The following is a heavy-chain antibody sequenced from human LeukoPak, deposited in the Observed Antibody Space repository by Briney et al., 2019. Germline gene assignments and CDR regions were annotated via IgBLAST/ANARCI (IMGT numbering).Heavy chain of an antibody. D-gene: IGHD5-24*01. CDR1: GGSFSGYY. J-gene: IGHJ4*02. CDR3: AGEMAAIQSPLDY. CDR2: INHSGST. Sequence: TSETLSLTCAVYGGSFSGYYWSWIRQPPGKGLEWIGEINHSGSTNYNPSLKSRVTISVDTSKNQFSLKLSSVTAADTAVYYCAGEMAAIQSPLDYWGQGTLVTVSS. V-gene: IGHV4-34*01.